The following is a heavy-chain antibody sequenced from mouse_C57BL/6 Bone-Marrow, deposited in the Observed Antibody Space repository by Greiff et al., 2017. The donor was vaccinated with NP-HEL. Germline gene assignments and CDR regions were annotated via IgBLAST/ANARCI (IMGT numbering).Heavy chain of an antibody. J-gene: IGHJ3*01. CDR1: GYTFTSYW. V-gene: IGHV1-52*01. Sequence: QVQLQQPGAELVRPGSSVKLSCKASGYTFTSYWMHWVKQRPIQGLEWIGNIDPSDSETHYNQKFKDKATLTVDTSSSTAYMQLSSLTSEDSAVYYCARRGPNWAWFAYWGQGTLVTVSA. CDR3: ARRGPNWAWFAY. D-gene: IGHD4-1*01. CDR2: IDPSDSET.